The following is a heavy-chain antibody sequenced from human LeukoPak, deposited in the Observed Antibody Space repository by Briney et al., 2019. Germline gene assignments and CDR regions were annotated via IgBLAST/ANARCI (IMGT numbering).Heavy chain of an antibody. D-gene: IGHD5-18*01. V-gene: IGHV4-38-2*02. J-gene: IGHJ3*02. CDR3: ASTLRRYSYGLGKDAFDI. CDR2: IYHSGST. Sequence: SETLSLTCTVSGYSISSGYYWGWIRQPPGKGLEGIGSIYHSGSTYYNPSLKSRVTISVDTSKNQFSLKLSSVTAADTAVYYCASTLRRYSYGLGKDAFDIWGQGTMVTVSS. CDR1: GYSISSGYY.